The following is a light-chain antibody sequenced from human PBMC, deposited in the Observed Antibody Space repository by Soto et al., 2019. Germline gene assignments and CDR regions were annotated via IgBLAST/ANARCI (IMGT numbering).Light chain of an antibody. CDR2: VAS. CDR3: QQFNNWPHT. J-gene: IGKJ2*01. CDR1: QSVNQK. Sequence: IVLTQSPGTLSLSPGERATLSCRASQSVNQKLGWYQQKPGQAPRLLIYVASYRATGIPARFSGSGSGTEYTLTISNLQAEDFAVYYCQQFNNWPHTFGQGTDWRL. V-gene: IGKV3-15*01.